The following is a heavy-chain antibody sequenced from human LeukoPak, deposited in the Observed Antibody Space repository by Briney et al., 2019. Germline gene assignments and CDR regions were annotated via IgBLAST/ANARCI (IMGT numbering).Heavy chain of an antibody. Sequence: GGSLRLSCAASGFTFSNYAMNWVRQAPGKGLEWVSAISGSGGNTYYTDSVKGRFTISRDNSKNTLYLQMNSLRAEDTAVYYCARRFSGGSPIDYWGQGTLVTVSS. J-gene: IGHJ4*02. CDR1: GFTFSNYA. CDR2: ISGSGGNT. V-gene: IGHV3-23*01. CDR3: ARRFSGGSPIDY. D-gene: IGHD2-15*01.